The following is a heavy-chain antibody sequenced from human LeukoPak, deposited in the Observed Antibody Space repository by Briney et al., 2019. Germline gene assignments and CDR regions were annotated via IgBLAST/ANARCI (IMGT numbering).Heavy chain of an antibody. V-gene: IGHV3-21*01. CDR3: ARDRVVRGVIITNWFDP. CDR1: GFTFSSYS. D-gene: IGHD3-10*01. J-gene: IGHJ5*02. Sequence: GGSLRLSCAASGFTFSSYSMNWVRQAPGKGLEWVSSISSSSSYIYYADSVKGRFTISRDNAKNSLYLQMNSLRAEDTAVYYCARDRVVRGVIITNWFDPWGQGTLVTVSS. CDR2: ISSSSSYI.